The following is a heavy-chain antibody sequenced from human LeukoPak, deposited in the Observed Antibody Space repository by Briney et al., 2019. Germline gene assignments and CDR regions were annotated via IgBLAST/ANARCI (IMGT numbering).Heavy chain of an antibody. V-gene: IGHV3-7*05. CDR2: IKVDGTEK. D-gene: IGHD1-1*01. CDR1: GFSFSAYW. CDR3: ARDWNGSGTAFDH. Sequence: GGSLRLSCAASGFSFSAYWMSWVRQAPGKGLEWVANIKVDGTEKYYVDSVKGRFTISRDNARNSLSLQMSGLRAEDTAVYYCARDWNGSGTAFDHWGQGTLVTVSS. J-gene: IGHJ4*02.